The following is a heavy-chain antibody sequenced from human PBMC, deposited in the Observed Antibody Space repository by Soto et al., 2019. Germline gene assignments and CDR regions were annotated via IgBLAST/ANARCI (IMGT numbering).Heavy chain of an antibody. Sequence: PSETLSLTCTVSGGSISSYYWSWIRQPPGKGLEWIGYINHSGSTNYNPSLKSRVTISVDTSKNQFSLKLSSVTAADTAVYYCARGWGIVVVVAALIQDFDYWGQGTLVTVSS. CDR1: GGSISSYY. J-gene: IGHJ4*02. V-gene: IGHV4-59*12. D-gene: IGHD2-15*01. CDR3: ARGWGIVVVVAALIQDFDY. CDR2: INHSGST.